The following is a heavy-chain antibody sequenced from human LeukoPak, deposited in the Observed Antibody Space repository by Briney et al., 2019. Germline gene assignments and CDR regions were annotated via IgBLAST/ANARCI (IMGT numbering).Heavy chain of an antibody. CDR3: ARGTRDGYYDI. D-gene: IGHD5-24*01. J-gene: IGHJ3*02. Sequence: GGSLRLSCAASGFTVSSNYMSWVRQAPGKGLEWVSVIYSGGSTYYADSVKGRFTISRDNAKNSLYLQMNSLRAEDTAVYYCARGTRDGYYDIWGQGTMVTVSS. CDR1: GFTVSSNY. CDR2: IYSGGST. V-gene: IGHV3-66*01.